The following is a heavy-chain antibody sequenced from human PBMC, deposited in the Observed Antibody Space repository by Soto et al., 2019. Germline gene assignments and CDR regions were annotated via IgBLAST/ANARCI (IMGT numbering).Heavy chain of an antibody. V-gene: IGHV5-51*01. Sequence: LGESLKISCQAFGYNFTNYWIGWVRQMPGKGLEWMGIIYPGDSDTKYSPSLQGQVTISADTSISTAYLQWTSLKASDTAMYYCARSRRGAYSSGWYSPSGYYNYGIAVWGQGTKVTVSS. D-gene: IGHD6-19*01. CDR1: GYNFTNYW. CDR3: ARSRRGAYSSGWYSPSGYYNYGIAV. J-gene: IGHJ6*02. CDR2: IYPGDSDT.